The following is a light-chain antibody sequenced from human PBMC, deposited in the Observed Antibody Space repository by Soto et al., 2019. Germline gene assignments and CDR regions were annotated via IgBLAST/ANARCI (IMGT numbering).Light chain of an antibody. CDR1: QGISSW. Sequence: DIQLTQSPSFLSASVGDRVTITCRASQGISSWLAWYQQKPGKAPKLLIYDASSLESGVPSRFSGSGSGTEFTLTISSLQPEDFAVYYCQQYNNWPPAWTFGQGTKVDIK. V-gene: IGKV1-5*01. J-gene: IGKJ1*01. CDR2: DAS. CDR3: QQYNNWPPAWT.